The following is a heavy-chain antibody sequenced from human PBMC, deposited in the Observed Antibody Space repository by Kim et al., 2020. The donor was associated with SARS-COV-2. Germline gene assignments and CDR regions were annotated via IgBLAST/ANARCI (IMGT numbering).Heavy chain of an antibody. CDR2: INHSGST. Sequence: SETLSLTCAVYGGSFSGYYWSWIRQPPGKGLEWIGEINHSGSTNYNPSLKSRVTISVDTSKNQFSLKLSSVTAADTAVYYCASVIAAADFDYWGQGTLVTVSS. CDR1: GGSFSGYY. V-gene: IGHV4-34*01. D-gene: IGHD6-13*01. J-gene: IGHJ4*02. CDR3: ASVIAAADFDY.